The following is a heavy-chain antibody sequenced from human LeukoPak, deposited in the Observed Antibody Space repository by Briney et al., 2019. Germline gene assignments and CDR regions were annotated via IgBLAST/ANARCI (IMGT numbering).Heavy chain of an antibody. V-gene: IGHV3-23*01. CDR2: ISGSGGST. CDR1: GFTFSSYA. J-gene: IGHJ4*02. CDR3: ASPGRMWVRNGSWPDY. Sequence: GGSLRLSCAASGFTFSSYAMSWVRQAPGKGLEWVSAISGSGGSTYYADSVKGRFTISRDNSKNTLYLQMNSLRAEDTAVYYCASPGRMWVRNGSWPDYWGQGTLVTVSS. D-gene: IGHD6-13*01.